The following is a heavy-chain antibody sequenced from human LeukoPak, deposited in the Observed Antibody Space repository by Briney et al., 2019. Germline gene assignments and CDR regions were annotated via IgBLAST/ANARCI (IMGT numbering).Heavy chain of an antibody. CDR3: ARGDYYYDSSGYAYFQH. J-gene: IGHJ1*01. CDR1: GGSISSYY. CDR2: IYTSGST. D-gene: IGHD3-22*01. V-gene: IGHV4-4*07. Sequence: SETLSLTCTVSGGSISSYYWSWIRQPAGKGREWIGRIYTSGSTNYNPSLKSRVTMSVDTSKNQFSLKLSSVTAADTAVYYCARGDYYYDSSGYAYFQHWGQGTLVTVSS.